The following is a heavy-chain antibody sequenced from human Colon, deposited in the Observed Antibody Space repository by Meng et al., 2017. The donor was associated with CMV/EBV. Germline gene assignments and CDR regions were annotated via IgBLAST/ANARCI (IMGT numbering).Heavy chain of an antibody. CDR1: GFIFSSYG. J-gene: IGHJ4*02. CDR3: ARPLSPRSAYSALLAF. V-gene: IGHV3-21*06. D-gene: IGHD2-15*01. CDR2: ITTANAYK. Sequence: GESLKISCAGSGFIFSSYGMNWVRQAPGKGLEWVSSITTANAYKSYAESLKGRFTISRDDAKSSLFLQMDSLRVDDTAVYYCARPLSPRSAYSALLAFWGQGTLVTVSS.